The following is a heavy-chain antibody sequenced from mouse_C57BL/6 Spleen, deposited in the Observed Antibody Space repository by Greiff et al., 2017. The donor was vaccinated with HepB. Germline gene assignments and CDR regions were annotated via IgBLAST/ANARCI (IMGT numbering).Heavy chain of an antibody. CDR2: FYPGSGSI. V-gene: IGHV1-62-2*01. CDR3: ARHEEAYYSNYVPWFAY. D-gene: IGHD2-5*01. Sequence: VKLVESGAELVKPGASVKLSCKASGYTFTEYTIHWVKQRSGQGLEWIGWFYPGSGSIKYNEKFKDKATLTADKSSSTVYMELSRLTSEDSAVYFCARHEEAYYSNYVPWFAYWGQGTLVTVSA. J-gene: IGHJ3*01. CDR1: GYTFTEYT.